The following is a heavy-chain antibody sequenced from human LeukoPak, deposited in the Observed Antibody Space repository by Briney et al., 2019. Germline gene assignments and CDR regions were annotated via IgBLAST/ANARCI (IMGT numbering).Heavy chain of an antibody. CDR3: AREGDRFYYYMDV. J-gene: IGHJ6*03. CDR1: GGSISSSSYY. V-gene: IGHV4-61*02. Sequence: SETLSLTCTVSGGSISSSSYYWSWIRQPAGKGLEWIGRIYTGGSTNYNPSLKSRVTISVDTSKNQFSLKLSSVTAADTAVYYCAREGDRFYYYMDVWGKGTTVTVSS. CDR2: IYTGGST.